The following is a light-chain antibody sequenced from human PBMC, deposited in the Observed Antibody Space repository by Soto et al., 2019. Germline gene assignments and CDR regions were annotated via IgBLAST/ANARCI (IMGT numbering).Light chain of an antibody. CDR3: QHYGSSPGYT. J-gene: IGKJ2*01. V-gene: IGKV3-20*01. Sequence: IVVTQSPGTLSLSPGERATLYCRASQSVSSSYLAWYQQKPGQAPRLLIYGASNRATGIPDRFSGSGSGTDFTLTISRLEPEDFAVYYCQHYGSSPGYTFGQGTKLEIK. CDR1: QSVSSSY. CDR2: GAS.